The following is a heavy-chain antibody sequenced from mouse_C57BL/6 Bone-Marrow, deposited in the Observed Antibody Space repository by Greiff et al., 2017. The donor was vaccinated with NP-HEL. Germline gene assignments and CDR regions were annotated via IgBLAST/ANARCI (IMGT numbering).Heavy chain of an antibody. V-gene: IGHV1-85*01. D-gene: IGHD5-1-1*01. J-gene: IGHJ1*03. CDR3: AGVYNTRCFDV. Sequence: VQLQQSGPELVKPGASVKLSCKASGYTFTSYDINWVKQRPGQGLEWIGRIYPRDGSTKYNEKLKGQATLTVDTSSSTAYMALHRLTSEDSAVYFCAGVYNTRCFDVWGTGTTVTVSS. CDR1: GYTFTSYD. CDR2: IYPRDGST.